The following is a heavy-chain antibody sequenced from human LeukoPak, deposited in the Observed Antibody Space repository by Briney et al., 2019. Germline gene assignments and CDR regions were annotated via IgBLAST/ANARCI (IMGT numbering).Heavy chain of an antibody. CDR3: AVSVRFDRVWHYFNN. CDR1: GFTFSSYA. V-gene: IGHV3-23*01. J-gene: IGHJ4*02. CDR2: ISESGAIT. Sequence: GGTLRLSCAASGFTFSSYAMNWVRQAPGKGLKWVSGISESGAITHYADSVKGRFTISRDNSKTTVFLQMNSLRAEDTAVYYCAVSVRFDRVWHYFNNWGQGTQVTVSS. D-gene: IGHD3-9*01.